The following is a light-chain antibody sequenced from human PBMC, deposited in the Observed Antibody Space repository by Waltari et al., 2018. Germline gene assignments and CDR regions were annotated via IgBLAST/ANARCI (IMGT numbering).Light chain of an antibody. V-gene: IGLV1-40*01. CDR2: GNN. J-gene: IGLJ1*01. CDR3: QSYDSSVTGYV. CDR1: SSNIGMGYD. Sequence: RVTISCTGGSSNIGMGYDVHWYQQLPGKAPKLLIYGNNNRPSGVPDRFSGSKSDTSASLTITGLQVEDEADYYCQSYDSSVTGYVFGSGTEVTVL.